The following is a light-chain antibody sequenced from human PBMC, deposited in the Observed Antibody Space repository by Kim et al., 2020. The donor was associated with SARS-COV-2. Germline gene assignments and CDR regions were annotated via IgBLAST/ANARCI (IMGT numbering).Light chain of an antibody. J-gene: IGKJ4*02. CDR2: GAS. V-gene: IGKV1-33*01. Sequence: ASVGDRVTITCQASQDISNYLDWYQQKPGKAPNLLIYGASNMETGVPARFSGSGSGTDFTFTISSLQPEDIATYYCQHYDNLLLTFGGGTKVDIK. CDR1: QDISNY. CDR3: QHYDNLLLT.